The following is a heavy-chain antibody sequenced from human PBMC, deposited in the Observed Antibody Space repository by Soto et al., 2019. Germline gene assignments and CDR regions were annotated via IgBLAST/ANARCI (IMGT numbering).Heavy chain of an antibody. CDR1: GFTFGGSP. Sequence: EAQLVQSGGGLVQPGGSLQLSCAASGFTFGGSPVHWVRQASGKGLEWVGRIRSDSASSAIAYAASVRSRFTLSRDDSKNTAYLQVNGLEAEDTALYCCVLEGCRRTDCYSLDLWGQGTLVTVSS. CDR2: IRSDSASSAI. D-gene: IGHD2-21*02. V-gene: IGHV3-73*01. CDR3: VLEGCRRTDCYSLDL. J-gene: IGHJ5*02.